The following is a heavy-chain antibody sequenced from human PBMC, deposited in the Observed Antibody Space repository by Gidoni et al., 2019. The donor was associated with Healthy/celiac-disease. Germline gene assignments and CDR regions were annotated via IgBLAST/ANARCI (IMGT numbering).Heavy chain of an antibody. D-gene: IGHD2-2*01. Sequence: EVQLVESGGGLVQPGGSLSLSCSAFGFTFGSYWMSWVRQAPGKGREWVANIKQDGSEKYYVDSVKGRFTISRDNAKNSLYLQMNSLRAEDTAVYYCARGHREYCSSTSCLPDYWGQGTLVTVSS. CDR1: GFTFGSYW. V-gene: IGHV3-7*03. J-gene: IGHJ4*02. CDR2: IKQDGSEK. CDR3: ARGHREYCSSTSCLPDY.